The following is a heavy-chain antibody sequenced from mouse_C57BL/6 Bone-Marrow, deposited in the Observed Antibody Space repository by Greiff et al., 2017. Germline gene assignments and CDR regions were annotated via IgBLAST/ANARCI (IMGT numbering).Heavy chain of an antibody. CDR3: ARDWDYFDY. V-gene: IGHV1-80*01. Sequence: QVQLQQSGAELVKPGASVKISCKVSGYAFSTYWMNWVKQRHGKGLEWIGQLYPGDGDTNYNGKFKGKATLTADKSSSTAYMQLSSLTSEDSAVYFCARDWDYFDYWGQGTTLTVSS. J-gene: IGHJ2*01. CDR2: LYPGDGDT. D-gene: IGHD4-1*01. CDR1: GYAFSTYW.